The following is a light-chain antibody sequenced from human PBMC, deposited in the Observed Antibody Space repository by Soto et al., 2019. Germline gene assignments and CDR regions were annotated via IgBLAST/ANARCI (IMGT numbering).Light chain of an antibody. Sequence: DIVKTQSPLFLSVTPGEPASISCKCSQSLLYSDGKTYLHWYLQRPGQSPQLPIDGDTIRLSGGQDRISGSGSGTDLTLTSSRVEVEDDGVYYCMKGGTFVPGTKLEIK. CDR2: GDT. J-gene: IGKJ2*01. V-gene: IGKV2-29*02. CDR1: QSLLYSDGKTY. CDR3: MKGGT.